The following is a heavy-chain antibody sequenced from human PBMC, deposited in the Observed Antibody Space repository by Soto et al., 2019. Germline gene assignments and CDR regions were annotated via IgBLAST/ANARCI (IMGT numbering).Heavy chain of an antibody. J-gene: IGHJ6*02. Sequence: ASVKVSCKASGGTFSSYAISWVRQAPGQGLEWVGGIIPIFGTANYAQKFQGRVTITADKSTSTAYMELSSLRSEDTAVYYCARGYDSSGYYSHYYYYYGMDVWGQGTTVTVSS. CDR1: GGTFSSYA. CDR3: ARGYDSSGYYSHYYYYYGMDV. D-gene: IGHD3-22*01. CDR2: IIPIFGTA. V-gene: IGHV1-69*06.